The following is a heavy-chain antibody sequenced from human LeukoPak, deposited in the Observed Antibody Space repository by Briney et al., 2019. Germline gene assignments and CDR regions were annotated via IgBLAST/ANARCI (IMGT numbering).Heavy chain of an antibody. J-gene: IGHJ4*02. Sequence: PGGSLRLSCAASGFTFNNYWMHWVRQAPGKGLVWVSRINTGGSGTTYADSVKGRFTISRDNAKNTLYLQMNSLSAEDTAVYYCARGYSSSYRIDYWGQGTLVTVSS. CDR2: INTGGSGT. D-gene: IGHD6-6*01. CDR1: GFTFNNYW. CDR3: ARGYSSSYRIDY. V-gene: IGHV3-74*01.